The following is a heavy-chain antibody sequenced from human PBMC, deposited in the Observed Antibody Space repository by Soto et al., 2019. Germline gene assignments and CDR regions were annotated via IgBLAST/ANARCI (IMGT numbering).Heavy chain of an antibody. CDR1: GFTFSSYG. CDR3: ALGPYYDFWSGYPDYFDY. D-gene: IGHD3-3*01. Sequence: GGSLRLSCAASGFTFSSYGMHWVRQAPGKGLEWVAVIWYDGSNKYYADSVKGRFTISRDNAKNTLYLQMNSLRAEDTAVYYCALGPYYDFWSGYPDYFDYWGQGTLVTVSS. CDR2: IWYDGSNK. J-gene: IGHJ4*02. V-gene: IGHV3-33*03.